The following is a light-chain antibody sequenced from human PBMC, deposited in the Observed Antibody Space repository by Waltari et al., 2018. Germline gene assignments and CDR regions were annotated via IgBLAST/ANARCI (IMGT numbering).Light chain of an antibody. CDR3: QQRSNWPLT. Sequence: DTQMTQSPSTLSASVGDRVTITCRASQSISSSLAWYQQKPGRAPRLLIYDASTLESGVPLRFSGSGSGTDFTLTISSLESEDFAVYYCQQRSNWPLTFGGGTKVEIK. CDR1: QSISSS. J-gene: IGKJ4*01. V-gene: IGKV1-5*01. CDR2: DAS.